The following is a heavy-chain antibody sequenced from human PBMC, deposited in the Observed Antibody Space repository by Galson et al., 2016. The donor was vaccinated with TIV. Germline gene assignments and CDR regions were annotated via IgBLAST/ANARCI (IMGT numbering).Heavy chain of an antibody. CDR2: ITTTGITI. D-gene: IGHD6-6*01. CDR3: VRDKYSSPPDDAFDL. Sequence: SLRLSCAASGFRFSDYYMSWIRQAPGKGLEWVSFITTTGITIYYADSVKGRFTISRDNAKNSLYLQMNSLRVEDTAVHYCVRDKYSSPPDDAFDLWGQGTMVTVSS. J-gene: IGHJ3*01. V-gene: IGHV3-11*01. CDR1: GFRFSDYY.